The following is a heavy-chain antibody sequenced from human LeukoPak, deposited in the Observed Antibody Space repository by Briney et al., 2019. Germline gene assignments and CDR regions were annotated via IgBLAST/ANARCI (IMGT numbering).Heavy chain of an antibody. CDR2: IYHSGST. V-gene: IGHV4-59*08. CDR1: GVSITSYY. CDR3: ARRGYYYDSSHYYYFDY. D-gene: IGHD3-22*01. J-gene: IGHJ4*02. Sequence: SETLSLTCTVSGVSITSYYWSWIRQPPGKGLEWIGSIYHSGSTNDNPSLKSRVTTSVDTSKNQFSLKLGSVTAADTAVYYCARRGYYYDSSHYYYFDYWGQGTLVTVSS.